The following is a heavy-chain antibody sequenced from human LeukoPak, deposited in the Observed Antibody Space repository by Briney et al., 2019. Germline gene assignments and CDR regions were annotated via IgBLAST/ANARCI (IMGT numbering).Heavy chain of an antibody. V-gene: IGHV3-33*08. J-gene: IGHJ3*02. CDR1: GFTFSSYW. CDR2: IWYDGSNK. CDR3: ARNQDYGVYNSVGAFDI. Sequence: PGGSLRLSCAASGFTFSSYWMSWVRQAPGKGLEWVAVIWYDGSNKYYADSVKGRFTISRDNSKNTLYLQMNSLRAEDTAVYYCARNQDYGVYNSVGAFDIWGQGTMVTVSS. D-gene: IGHD4-17*01.